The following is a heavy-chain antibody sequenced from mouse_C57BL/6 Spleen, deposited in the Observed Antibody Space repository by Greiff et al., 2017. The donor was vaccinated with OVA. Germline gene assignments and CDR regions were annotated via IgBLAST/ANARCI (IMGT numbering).Heavy chain of an antibody. V-gene: IGHV1-66*01. CDR3: EINGEEYYAMDY. CDR1: GYTFTSYY. Sequence: QVQLQQSGPELVKPGASVKISCKASGYTFTSYYIHWVKQRPGQGLEWIGWIYPGSGNTKYNEKFKGKATLTADKSSSTAYMQLSRLKSEDSAVYYCEINGEEYYAMDYWGQGTTVTVSS. CDR2: IYPGSGNT. J-gene: IGHJ4*01.